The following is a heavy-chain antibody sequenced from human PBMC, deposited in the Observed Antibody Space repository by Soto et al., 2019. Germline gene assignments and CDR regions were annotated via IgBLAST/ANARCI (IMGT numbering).Heavy chain of an antibody. CDR2: IYYSGST. V-gene: IGHV4-59*01. CDR1: GGSISSYY. D-gene: IGHD5-18*01. J-gene: IGHJ6*02. Sequence: SETLSLTCTVSGGSISSYYWSWIRQPPGKGLEWIGYIYYSGSTNYNPSLKSRVTISVDTSKNQFSLKLSSVTAADTAVYYCARALVDTAMVGYYYYGMDVWGQGTTVTVSS. CDR3: ARALVDTAMVGYYYYGMDV.